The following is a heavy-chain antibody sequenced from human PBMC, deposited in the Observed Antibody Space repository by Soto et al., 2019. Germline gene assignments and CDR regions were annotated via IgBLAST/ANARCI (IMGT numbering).Heavy chain of an antibody. CDR1: GGSISSSSYY. V-gene: IGHV4-39*01. Sequence: QLQLQESGPGLVKPSETLSLTCTVSGGSISSSSYYWGWIRQPPGKGLEGIGSIYYSGSTYYNPSLKSRVTISVDTSKTQFSLTLSPVTAADTAVYYCARHSIGTAMVYYYYGMDVWGQGTTVTVSS. CDR2: IYYSGST. J-gene: IGHJ6*02. D-gene: IGHD5-18*01. CDR3: ARHSIGTAMVYYYYGMDV.